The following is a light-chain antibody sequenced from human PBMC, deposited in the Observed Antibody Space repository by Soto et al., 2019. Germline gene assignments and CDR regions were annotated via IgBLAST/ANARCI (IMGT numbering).Light chain of an antibody. J-gene: IGKJ1*01. CDR1: QSLLHSNGYNY. V-gene: IGKV2-28*01. Sequence: DIVMTQSPLSLPVIPGEPASISCRSSQSLLHSNGYNYLDWYLQKPGQSPQLLIYLASNRAFGVPDRFSGSGSGTDITLKISRVEAEDVGVYYCMQPLQSPWTFGQGTKVEIK. CDR2: LAS. CDR3: MQPLQSPWT.